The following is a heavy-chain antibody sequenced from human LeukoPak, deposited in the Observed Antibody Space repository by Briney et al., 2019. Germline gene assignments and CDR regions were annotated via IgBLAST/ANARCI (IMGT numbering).Heavy chain of an antibody. Sequence: ASVKVSCKASGFMVSNYGIIWVRQAPGQGFEWLGWISGSNGDTYYTRRFQGRFTMTPDTSTNTAYMELRSLRSDDTAVYYCARTESLTGDDRSSDPWGQGTLVTVSS. V-gene: IGHV1-18*04. CDR2: ISGSNGDT. CDR3: ARTESLTGDDRSSDP. CDR1: GFMVSNYG. D-gene: IGHD7-27*01. J-gene: IGHJ5*02.